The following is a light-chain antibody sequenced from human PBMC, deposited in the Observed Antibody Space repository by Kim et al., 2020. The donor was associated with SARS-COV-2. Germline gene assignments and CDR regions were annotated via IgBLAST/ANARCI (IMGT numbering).Light chain of an antibody. CDR2: GAS. CDR3: QNYHNVPWT. V-gene: IGKV1-27*01. CDR1: QGIGNY. J-gene: IGKJ1*01. Sequence: DIQMTQSPSSLSASVGDRVTITCRASQGIGNYLAWYQQKPGKVPKLLIYGASTLQSGVPSRFGGSGSGTDFTLTISSLQPEDVATYYCQNYHNVPWTFGQGTKVEIK.